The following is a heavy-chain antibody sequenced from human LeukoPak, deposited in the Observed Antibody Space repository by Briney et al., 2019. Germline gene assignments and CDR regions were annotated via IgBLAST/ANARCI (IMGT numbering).Heavy chain of an antibody. J-gene: IGHJ4*02. Sequence: GGSLRLSCAASGFTFSSYRMNSVRQAPGKGLEWVSAIRGRGDSTYYADSVRVRFTFSRDNSKTTLHLQLNMLRAETTAVYYGAIGVGASWDLWPYYFDYWGQGTLVTVSS. CDR1: GFTFSSYR. D-gene: IGHD3-16*01. CDR2: IRGRGDST. CDR3: AIGVGASWDLWPYYFDY. V-gene: IGHV3-23*01.